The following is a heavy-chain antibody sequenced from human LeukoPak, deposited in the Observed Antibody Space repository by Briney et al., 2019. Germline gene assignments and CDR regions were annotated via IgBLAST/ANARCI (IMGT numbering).Heavy chain of an antibody. CDR3: ARQGYSGHSQGAADY. V-gene: IGHV1-18*01. Sequence: ASVKVSCKASGYTFISYDINWVRQATGQGLEWMGWISAYNGNTNYAQKLQGRVTMTTDTSTSTAYMELRSLRSDDTAVYYCARQGYSGHSQGAADYWGQGTLVTVSS. CDR2: ISAYNGNT. CDR1: GYTFISYD. D-gene: IGHD4-23*01. J-gene: IGHJ4*02.